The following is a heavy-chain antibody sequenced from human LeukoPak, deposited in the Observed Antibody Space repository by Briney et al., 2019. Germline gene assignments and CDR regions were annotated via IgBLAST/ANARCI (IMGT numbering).Heavy chain of an antibody. CDR1: GFTFSNYW. D-gene: IGHD1-14*01. Sequence: PGGSLRLSCAASGFTFSNYWMSWVRQAPGKGLEWVANIKVDGSEKYYLDSVKGRFTISRDNSKNTLYLQMNSLRAEDTAVYYCAKPENGTPFDYWGQGTLVTVSS. CDR3: AKPENGTPFDY. J-gene: IGHJ4*02. CDR2: IKVDGSEK. V-gene: IGHV3-7*03.